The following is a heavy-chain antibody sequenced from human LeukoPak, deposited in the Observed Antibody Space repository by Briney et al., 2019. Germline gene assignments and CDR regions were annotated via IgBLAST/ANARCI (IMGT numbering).Heavy chain of an antibody. Sequence: GESLKISCXGSGYSFTCYWIGWVRQMTGKGLEWMGIIYPGDSDTRYSPSFQGQVTISADKSISTAYLQWSSLKASDTAMYYCARQLRYFDWLTPWGQGTLVTVSS. CDR3: ARQLRYFDWLTP. CDR2: IYPGDSDT. J-gene: IGHJ5*02. D-gene: IGHD3-9*01. V-gene: IGHV5-51*01. CDR1: GYSFTCYW.